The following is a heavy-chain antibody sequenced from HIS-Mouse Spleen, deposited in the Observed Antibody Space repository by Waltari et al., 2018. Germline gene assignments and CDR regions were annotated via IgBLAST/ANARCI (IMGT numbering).Heavy chain of an antibody. CDR2: ISYDGSNK. J-gene: IGHJ4*02. Sequence: QVQLVESGGGVVQPGRSLRLSCSASGFTFRSYAMTCVRQAPGKGLEWVAVISYDGSNKYYADSVKGRFTISRDNSKNTLYLQMNSLRAEDTAVYYCARDSRMITGDYWGQGTLVTVSS. CDR1: GFTFRSYA. CDR3: ARDSRMITGDY. D-gene: IGHD1-20*01. V-gene: IGHV3-30-3*01.